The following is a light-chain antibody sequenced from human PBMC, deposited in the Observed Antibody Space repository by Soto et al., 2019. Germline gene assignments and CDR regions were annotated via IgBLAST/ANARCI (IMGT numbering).Light chain of an antibody. CDR1: QSVSSK. CDR3: QQYGSSGT. J-gene: IGKJ1*01. CDR2: GAS. V-gene: IGKV3-15*01. Sequence: EIVMTQSPATLSVSPGERATLSCRASQSVSSKLAWYQQKPGQAPRLLIYGASTRATGIPARFSGSGSGTEFTLTISSLQPEDFAVYYCQQYGSSGTFGQGAKVDIK.